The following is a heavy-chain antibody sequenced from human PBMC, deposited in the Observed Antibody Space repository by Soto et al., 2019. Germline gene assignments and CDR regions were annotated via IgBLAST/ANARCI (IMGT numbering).Heavy chain of an antibody. CDR1: GGTFSSYA. Sequence: QVQLVQSGAEVKKPGSSVKVSCKASGGTFSSYAISWVRQAPGQGLEWMGGIIPIFGTANYAQKFQGRVTITAHESTSTAYMELSNLRSEDTAVYYCARGERGTYDIVTGYYNVLYFQHLGQGTLVTVSS. D-gene: IGHD3-9*01. J-gene: IGHJ1*01. CDR3: ARGERGTYDIVTGYYNVLYFQH. CDR2: IIPIFGTA. V-gene: IGHV1-69*01.